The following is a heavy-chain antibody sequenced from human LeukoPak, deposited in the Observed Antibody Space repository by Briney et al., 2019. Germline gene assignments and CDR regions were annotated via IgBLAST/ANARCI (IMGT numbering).Heavy chain of an antibody. CDR1: GGTFSSYA. CDR3: ARDWHYYDSSGYDDAFDI. V-gene: IGHV1-69*13. D-gene: IGHD3-22*01. CDR2: IIPIFGTA. J-gene: IGHJ3*02. Sequence: SVKVSCKASGGTFSSYAISWVRQAPGQRLEWMGGIIPIFGTANYAQKFQGRVTITADESTSTAYMELSSLRSEDTAVYYCARDWHYYDSSGYDDAFDIWGQGTMVTVSS.